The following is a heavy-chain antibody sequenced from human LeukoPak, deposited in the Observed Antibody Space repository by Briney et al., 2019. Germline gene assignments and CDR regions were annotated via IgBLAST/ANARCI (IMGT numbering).Heavy chain of an antibody. V-gene: IGHV4-59*08. Sequence: RASETLSLTCTVSGGSISSYYWSWIRQPPGKGLECIGYIYYSGSTNYNPSLKSRVTIAVDTSKNQFPLKLSSVTAADTAVYYCARLSGRYTYGLYYFDYWGQGTLVTVSS. CDR2: IYYSGST. CDR3: ARLSGRYTYGLYYFDY. CDR1: GGSISSYY. D-gene: IGHD5-18*01. J-gene: IGHJ4*02.